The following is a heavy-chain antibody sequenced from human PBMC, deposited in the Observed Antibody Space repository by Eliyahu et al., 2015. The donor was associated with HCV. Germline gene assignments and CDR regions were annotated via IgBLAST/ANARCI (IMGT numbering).Heavy chain of an antibody. Sequence: QVQLVQSGAEVRKPGASVKVSCKASGYTFTSYDINWVRQATGQRPEWMGWVDPNSGDIGSAQKLQGRITMTRNISISTAYMELSSLRSEDTAVYYCARGLGSSGRGNYWGQGTLVTVSS. J-gene: IGHJ4*02. CDR3: ARGLGSSGRGNY. D-gene: IGHD6-19*01. V-gene: IGHV1-8*01. CDR1: GYTFTSYD. CDR2: VDPNSGDI.